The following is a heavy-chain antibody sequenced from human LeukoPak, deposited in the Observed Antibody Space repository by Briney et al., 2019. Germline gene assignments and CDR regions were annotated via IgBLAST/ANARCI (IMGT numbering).Heavy chain of an antibody. CDR1: GGSFSGYY. J-gene: IGHJ3*02. D-gene: IGHD5-12*01. CDR2: IYTSGST. Sequence: PSETLSLTCAVYGGSFSGYYWSWIRQPPGKGLEWIGRIYTSGSTNYNPSLKSRVTISVDTSKNQFSLKLSSVTAADTAVYYCARDRRVDRAFDIWGQGTMVTVSS. V-gene: IGHV4-59*10. CDR3: ARDRRVDRAFDI.